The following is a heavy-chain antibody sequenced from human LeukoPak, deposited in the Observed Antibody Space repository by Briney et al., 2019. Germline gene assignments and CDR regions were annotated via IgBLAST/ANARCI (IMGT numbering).Heavy chain of an antibody. CDR2: ITDSGKP. CDR1: GFTFSSYE. CDR3: ASRNYYLDH. V-gene: IGHV3-23*01. J-gene: IGHJ4*02. Sequence: GGSLRLSCAASGFTFSSYEMTWVRQAPGKGLEWVSGITDSGKPCYADSVKGRFTISRDNSKSTLYLQINSLRAEDTAVYYCASRNYYLDHWGQGALVTVSS. D-gene: IGHD3-10*01.